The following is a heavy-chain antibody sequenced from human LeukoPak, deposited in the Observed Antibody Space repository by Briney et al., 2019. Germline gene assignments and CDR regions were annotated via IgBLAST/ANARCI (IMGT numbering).Heavy chain of an antibody. CDR1: GFTFSDYY. CDR3: ARDRWTVAGRGAPDY. CDR2: ISSSGSTI. Sequence: GGSLRLSCAASGFTFSDYYMSWIRQAPGKGLEWVSYISSSGSTIYYADSVKGRFTISRDNAKNSLYLQMNSLRAEDAAVYYCARDRWTVAGRGAPDYWGQGTLVTVSS. V-gene: IGHV3-11*01. D-gene: IGHD6-19*01. J-gene: IGHJ4*02.